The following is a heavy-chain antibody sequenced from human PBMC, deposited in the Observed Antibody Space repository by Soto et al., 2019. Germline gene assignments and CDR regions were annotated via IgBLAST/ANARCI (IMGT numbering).Heavy chain of an antibody. D-gene: IGHD3-22*01. CDR3: ARGLYYDSSGYPNWFDP. CDR2: IIPILGIA. J-gene: IGHJ5*02. Sequence: QGQLVQSGAEVKKPGSSVKVSCKASGGTFSSYTISWVRQAPGQGLEWMGRIIPILGIANYAQKFQGRVTITADKSTSTAYMELSSLRSEDTAVYYCARGLYYDSSGYPNWFDPWGQGTLVTVSS. V-gene: IGHV1-69*02. CDR1: GGTFSSYT.